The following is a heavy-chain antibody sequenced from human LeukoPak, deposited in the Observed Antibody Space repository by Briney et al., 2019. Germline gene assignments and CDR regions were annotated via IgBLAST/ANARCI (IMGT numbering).Heavy chain of an antibody. CDR1: GYTFTSYD. J-gene: IGHJ4*02. Sequence: ASVKVSCKASGYTFTSYDINWVRQATGQGLEWMGWMNPNSGNTGYAQKFQGRVTITRNTSISTAYMELSSLRSEDTAVYYCARAHYDFWSGYYEMGVDYWGQGTLVTVSS. D-gene: IGHD3-3*01. CDR3: ARAHYDFWSGYYEMGVDY. V-gene: IGHV1-8*03. CDR2: MNPNSGNT.